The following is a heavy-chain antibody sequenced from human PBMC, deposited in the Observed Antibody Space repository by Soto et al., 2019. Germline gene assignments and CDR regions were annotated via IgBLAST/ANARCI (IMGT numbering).Heavy chain of an antibody. V-gene: IGHV4-61*05. Sequence: SETLSLTCTVSGGSISSSSYYWGWIRQPPGKGLEWIGYIYYSGITNYNPSLKSRVTISVDTSKNQFSLKLSSVTAADTAVYYCARYKSNYYYGMDVWGQGTTVTVS. J-gene: IGHJ6*02. CDR3: ARYKSNYYYGMDV. D-gene: IGHD1-20*01. CDR1: GGSISSSSYY. CDR2: IYYSGIT.